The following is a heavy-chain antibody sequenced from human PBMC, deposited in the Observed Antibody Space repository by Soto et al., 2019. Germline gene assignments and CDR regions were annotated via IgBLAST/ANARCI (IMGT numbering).Heavy chain of an antibody. V-gene: IGHV3-48*03. CDR3: ARSGYNWNDGVRGYFDY. Sequence: EVQLVESGGGLVQPGGSLRLSCAASGFTFSSYEMNWVRQAPGKGLEWVSYISSSGRTIYYADSVKGRFTISRDNAKNSLYLQMNSLRAEDTAVYYCARSGYNWNDGVRGYFDYWGQGTLVTVSS. J-gene: IGHJ4*02. CDR1: GFTFSSYE. D-gene: IGHD1-20*01. CDR2: ISSSGRTI.